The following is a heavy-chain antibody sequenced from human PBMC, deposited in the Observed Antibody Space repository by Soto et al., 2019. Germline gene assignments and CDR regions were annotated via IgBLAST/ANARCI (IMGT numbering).Heavy chain of an antibody. Sequence: SETLPLTCAVSGDSVTSVNYFWTWIRQPPGGGLEWIGYISNSGISKYNPSLKSRVAMSQDTSKNQFSLNLHSVTAAATAVYFCARGEGNSYYACHFDTWGQGALVTVSS. V-gene: IGHV4-61*01. CDR1: GDSVTSVNYF. CDR2: ISNSGIS. J-gene: IGHJ4*02. D-gene: IGHD2-21*01. CDR3: ARGEGNSYYACHFDT.